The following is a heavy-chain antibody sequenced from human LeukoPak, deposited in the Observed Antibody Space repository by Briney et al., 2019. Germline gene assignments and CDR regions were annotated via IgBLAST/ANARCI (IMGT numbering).Heavy chain of an antibody. CDR2: INHSGST. V-gene: IGHV4-34*01. J-gene: IGHJ6*03. CDR3: ARRGYGDYFRRCYYYMDV. D-gene: IGHD4-17*01. CDR1: GGSFSGYY. Sequence: SETLSLTCAVYGGSFSGYYWSWIRQPPGKGLEWIGEINHSGSTNYNPSLKSRVTISVDTSKNQFSLKLSSVTAADTAVYYCARRGYGDYFRRCYYYMDVWGKGTTVTISS.